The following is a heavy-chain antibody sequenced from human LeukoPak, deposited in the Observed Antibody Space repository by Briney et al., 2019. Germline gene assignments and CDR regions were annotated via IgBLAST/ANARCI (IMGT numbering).Heavy chain of an antibody. CDR1: GFTFNDHA. CDR3: ARASYYYDTTGLGAVDI. Sequence: GGSLRLSCAASGFTFNDHAMYWVRHAPGKGLEWVSGINWNSDNIGYADSVKGRFTISRDDAKKSLFLQMNSLRTEDTALYYCARASYYYDTTGLGAVDIWGQGTMVTVSS. J-gene: IGHJ3*02. V-gene: IGHV3-9*01. CDR2: INWNSDNI. D-gene: IGHD3-22*01.